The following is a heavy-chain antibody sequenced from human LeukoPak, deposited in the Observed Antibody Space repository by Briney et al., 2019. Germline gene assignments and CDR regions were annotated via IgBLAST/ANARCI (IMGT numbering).Heavy chain of an antibody. CDR2: VDPRSGAT. V-gene: IGHV1-2*02. J-gene: IGHJ4*02. D-gene: IGHD1-1*01. Sequence: GASVKVSCKASGYIFTAYYIHWVRRAPGQGLEWMGWVDPRSGATKCTQKFQGRVTMTRDTSISTVYVELNGLTSDDTAMYYCATDNYGTLDYWGQGTLVSVSS. CDR3: ATDNYGTLDY. CDR1: GYIFTAYY.